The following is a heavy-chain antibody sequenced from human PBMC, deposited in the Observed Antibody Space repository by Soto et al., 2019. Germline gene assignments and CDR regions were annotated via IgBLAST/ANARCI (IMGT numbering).Heavy chain of an antibody. CDR1: GDSISSSSYY. CDR2: IYYSGRT. CDR3: ARGYSYGYFDY. Sequence: SETLSLTCTVSGDSISSSSYYWGWIRQPPGKGLEWIGSIYYSGRTYYNPSLKSRVTISVDTSKNHFSLKLSSVTAADTAVYYCARGYSYGYFDYWGQGTLVTVSS. D-gene: IGHD5-18*01. J-gene: IGHJ4*02. V-gene: IGHV4-39*02.